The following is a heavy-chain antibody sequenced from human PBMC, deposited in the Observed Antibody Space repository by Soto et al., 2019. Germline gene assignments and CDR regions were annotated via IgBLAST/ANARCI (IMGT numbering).Heavy chain of an antibody. V-gene: IGHV4-34*01. CDR3: ARVTRFPDAFDI. CDR2: INHNGDS. Sequence: QVHLQQWGAGLLKPSETLSLTCGVYGGSFGTSYWAWIRHSPEKGLEWIGEINHNGDSNYNPSLKMRLTLSRDMSENQFSLKLTPVAAADTAVYYCARVTRFPDAFDIWGQGTPVIVSS. CDR1: GGSFGTSY. J-gene: IGHJ3*02.